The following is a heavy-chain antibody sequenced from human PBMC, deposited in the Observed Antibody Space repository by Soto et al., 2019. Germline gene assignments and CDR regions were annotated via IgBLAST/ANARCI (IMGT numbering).Heavy chain of an antibody. J-gene: IGHJ4*02. CDR3: ARDGGIAVAGYFDY. CDR1: GFTFSSYA. D-gene: IGHD6-19*01. V-gene: IGHV3-30-3*01. Sequence: PGGSLRLSCAASGFTFSSYAMHWVRQAPGKGLEWVAVISYDGSNKYYADSVKGRFTISRDNSKNTLYLQMNSLRAEDTAVYYCARDGGIAVAGYFDYWGQGTLVTVS. CDR2: ISYDGSNK.